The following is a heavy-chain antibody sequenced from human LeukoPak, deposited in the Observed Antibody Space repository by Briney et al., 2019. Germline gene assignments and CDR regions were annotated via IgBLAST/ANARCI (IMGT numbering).Heavy chain of an antibody. CDR1: GGTFSSYA. D-gene: IGHD2-2*01. CDR3: ARARGYQLPLFY. J-gene: IGHJ4*02. CDR2: IIPIFGTA. V-gene: IGHV1-69*05. Sequence: SVNVSCKASGGTFSSYAISWVRQAPGQGREWMGGIIPIFGTANYAQKFQGRVTITTDESTSTAYMELSSLRSEDTAVYYCARARGYQLPLFYWGQGTLVTVSS.